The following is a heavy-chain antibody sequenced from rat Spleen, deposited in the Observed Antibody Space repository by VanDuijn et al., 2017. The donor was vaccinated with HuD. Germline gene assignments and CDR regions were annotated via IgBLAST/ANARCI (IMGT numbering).Heavy chain of an antibody. Sequence: EVQLVESGGGLVQPGRSLKLSCAASGFSFSDHYVAWVRQAPTKGLEWVATINYDGSSTYYRDSVKGRFTISRDNAKSTLYLQMDSLRSEDTATYYCARHNSGYGVMDAWGQGASVTVSS. CDR1: GFSFSDHY. J-gene: IGHJ4*01. D-gene: IGHD4-3*01. CDR3: ARHNSGYGVMDA. V-gene: IGHV5-7*01. CDR2: INYDGSST.